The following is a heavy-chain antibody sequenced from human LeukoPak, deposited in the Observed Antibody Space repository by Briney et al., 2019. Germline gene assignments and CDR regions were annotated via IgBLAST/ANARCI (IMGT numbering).Heavy chain of an antibody. CDR1: GFTFSSYS. V-gene: IGHV3-21*01. CDR2: ISSSSSYI. D-gene: IGHD3-3*01. Sequence: GGSLRLSCAASGFTFSSYSMNWVRQAPGKGLEWVSSISSSSSYIYYADSVKGRFTISRDNAKNSLYLQMNCLRAEDTAVYYCARPIFGVVRSYYYYMDVWGKGTTVNVSS. CDR3: ARPIFGVVRSYYYYMDV. J-gene: IGHJ6*03.